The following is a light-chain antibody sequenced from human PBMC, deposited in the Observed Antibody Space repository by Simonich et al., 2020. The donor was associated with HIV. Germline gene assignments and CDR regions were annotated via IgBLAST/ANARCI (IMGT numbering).Light chain of an antibody. CDR1: QIVLSSSNNKNY. Sequence: DIVMTQSPDSLAVSLGERATINCKSSQIVLSSSNNKNYLAWYQQKPGQPPKLLIYWASTRESGVPDRFSGSGSGTDFTLTISSLQAEDVAVYYCQHYYSTPFTFGPGTKVAIK. V-gene: IGKV4-1*01. CDR2: WAS. J-gene: IGKJ3*01. CDR3: QHYYSTPFT.